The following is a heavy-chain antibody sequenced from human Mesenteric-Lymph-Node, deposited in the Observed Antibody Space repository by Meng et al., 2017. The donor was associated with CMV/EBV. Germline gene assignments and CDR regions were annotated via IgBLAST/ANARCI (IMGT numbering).Heavy chain of an antibody. CDR3: ARDRRNDCWSSFNN. J-gene: IGHJ4*02. CDR1: GFIVGNNY. V-gene: IGHV3-53*01. CDR2: IYTGSDT. D-gene: IGHD3-3*01. Sequence: GESLKISCTASGFIVGNNYMIWIRQAPGKGLEWVSVIYTGSDTYYADSVKGRFTISKDTSKNTLYLKMNSLRAEDTAVCYCARDRRNDCWSSFNNWGQGTVVTVSS.